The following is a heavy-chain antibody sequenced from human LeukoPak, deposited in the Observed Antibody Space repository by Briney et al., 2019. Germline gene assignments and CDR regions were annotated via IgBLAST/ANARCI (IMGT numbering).Heavy chain of an antibody. CDR1: GFTFSSYW. J-gene: IGHJ4*02. CDR3: ARVPITMIVVVRAFDY. CDR2: IKQDGSEK. D-gene: IGHD3-22*01. Sequence: GRSLRLSCAASGFTFSSYWMSWVRQAPGKGLEWVANIKQDGSEKYYVDSVKGRFTISRDNAKNSLYLQMNSLRAEDTAVYYCARVPITMIVVVRAFDYWGQGTLVTVSS. V-gene: IGHV3-7*01.